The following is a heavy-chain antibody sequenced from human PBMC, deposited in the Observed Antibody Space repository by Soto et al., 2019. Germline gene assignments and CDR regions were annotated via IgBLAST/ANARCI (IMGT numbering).Heavy chain of an antibody. CDR2: MDPNSGNT. CDR1: GYTFTSYD. J-gene: IGHJ4*02. CDR3: ARARTGESIDY. D-gene: IGHD2-8*02. Sequence: ASVKVSCKASGYTFTSYDIHWVRQATGQGLERMGWMDPNSGNTGYVQKFQCRVTVTRNTSISTAYMELSSLRSDDTAVYYCARARTGESIDYWGQGTPVTVSS. V-gene: IGHV1-8*01.